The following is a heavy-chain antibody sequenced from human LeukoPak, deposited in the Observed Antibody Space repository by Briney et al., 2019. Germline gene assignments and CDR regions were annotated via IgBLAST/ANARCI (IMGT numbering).Heavy chain of an antibody. J-gene: IGHJ4*02. D-gene: IGHD6-19*01. CDR3: ARGGQAVPGQRFDS. V-gene: IGHV5-51*01. CDR1: GYRFTNYW. Sequence: KIGESLKISCKSSGYRFTNYWIAWVRQMPGKGLEWMGIIYPADSKTRYSPSFQGLVTISADKSINTAYLQWSRLGTSDTAVYFCARGGQAVPGQRFDSWGQGTLLTVSS. CDR2: IYPADSKT.